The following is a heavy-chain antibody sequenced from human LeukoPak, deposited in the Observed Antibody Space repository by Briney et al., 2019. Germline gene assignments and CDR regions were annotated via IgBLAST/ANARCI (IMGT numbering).Heavy chain of an antibody. CDR1: GGSISSYY. D-gene: IGHD4-17*01. J-gene: IGHJ4*02. Sequence: SETLSLTCTVSGGSISSYYWSWIRQPAGKGLEWIGRIYTSGRTNYNPSLKSRVTMSVDTSKNQLSLKLSSVTAADTAVYYCARAWPNGDYVFEYWGQGTLVTVSS. CDR2: IYTSGRT. CDR3: ARAWPNGDYVFEY. V-gene: IGHV4-4*07.